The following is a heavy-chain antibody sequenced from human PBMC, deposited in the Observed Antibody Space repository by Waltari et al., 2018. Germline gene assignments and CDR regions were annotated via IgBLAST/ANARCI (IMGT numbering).Heavy chain of an antibody. D-gene: IGHD4-17*01. V-gene: IGHV3-15*01. Sequence: EVQLVESGGGLVKPGGSLRLSCAASGFTFSNAWMSWVRQAPGKGLEWCGRIKSKTDGGTTDYAAPVKGRFTISRDDSKNTLYLQMNSLKTEDTAVYYCTTRLRTDPNDYWGQGTLVTVSS. CDR2: IKSKTDGGTT. J-gene: IGHJ4*02. CDR1: GFTFSNAW. CDR3: TTRLRTDPNDY.